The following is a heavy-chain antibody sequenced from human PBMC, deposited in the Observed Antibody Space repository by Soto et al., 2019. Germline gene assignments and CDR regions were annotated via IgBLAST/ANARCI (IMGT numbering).Heavy chain of an antibody. V-gene: IGHV3-23*01. D-gene: IGHD3-22*01. CDR2: ISGSGGST. J-gene: IGHJ4*02. CDR1: GFTFSSYA. Sequence: PGGSLRLSCAASGFTFSSYAMSWVRQAPGKGLEWVSAISGSGGSTYYADSVKGRFTISRDNSKNTLYLQMNSLRAEDTAVYYCAKVESGIYYDSSGYFYWGQGTLVTVSS. CDR3: AKVESGIYYDSSGYFY.